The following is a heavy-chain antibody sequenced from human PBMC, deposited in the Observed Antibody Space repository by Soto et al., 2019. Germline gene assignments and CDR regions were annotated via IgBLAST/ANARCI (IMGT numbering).Heavy chain of an antibody. J-gene: IGHJ6*02. V-gene: IGHV1-3*01. CDR1: GYTFTSYA. Sequence: ASVKVSCKASGYTFTSYAMHWVRQAPGQRLEWMGWINAGNGHTKYSQKFQGRVTITRDTSASTAYMELSSLRFEDTAVYYCARHLLMAVWGQGTTVTVSS. CDR2: INAGNGHT. D-gene: IGHD2-15*01. CDR3: ARHLLMAV.